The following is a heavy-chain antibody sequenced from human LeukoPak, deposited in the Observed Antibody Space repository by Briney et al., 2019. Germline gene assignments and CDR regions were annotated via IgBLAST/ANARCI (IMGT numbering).Heavy chain of an antibody. J-gene: IGHJ4*02. CDR1: GLTFSNYW. D-gene: IGHD6-19*01. CDR2: IYSDGSST. V-gene: IGHV3-74*01. Sequence: GGSLRLSCAASGLTFSNYWMHWVRQAPGKGLVWVSRIYSDGSSTSYADSVKGRFTISRDNAKNTLYLQMNSLRADDTAAYYCAVTVADTPHWGQGTLVTVSS. CDR3: AVTVADTPH.